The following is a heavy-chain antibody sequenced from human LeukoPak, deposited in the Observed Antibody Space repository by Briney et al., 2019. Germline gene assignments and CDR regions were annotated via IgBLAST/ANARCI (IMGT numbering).Heavy chain of an antibody. V-gene: IGHV3-23*01. CDR3: AKEDAYSSSNPDY. Sequence: PGGSLRLSCAASGFTFSNFLMTWVRQAPGKGPEWVSAISGSGGDTYYADSVKGRFTISRDNSKNTLYLQMNSLRAEDTAVYYCAKEDAYSSSNPDYWGQGTLVTVSS. CDR2: ISGSGGDT. CDR1: GFTFSNFL. D-gene: IGHD6-13*01. J-gene: IGHJ4*02.